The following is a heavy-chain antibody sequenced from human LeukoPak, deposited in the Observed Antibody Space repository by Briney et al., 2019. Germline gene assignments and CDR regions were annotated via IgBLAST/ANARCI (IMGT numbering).Heavy chain of an antibody. CDR2: IYYSGST. V-gene: IGHV4-39*01. Sequence: KTGGSLRLSCAASGFTFSSYAMNWVRQAPGKGLEWIGSIYYSGSTYYNPSLKSRVTISVDTSKNQFSLKLSSVTAADTAVYYCARQGSGGRAFDIWGQGTMVTVSS. J-gene: IGHJ3*02. CDR3: ARQGSGGRAFDI. CDR1: GFTFSSYA.